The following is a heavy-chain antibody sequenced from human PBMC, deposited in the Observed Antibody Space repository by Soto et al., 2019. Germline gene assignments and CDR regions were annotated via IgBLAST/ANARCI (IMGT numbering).Heavy chain of an antibody. D-gene: IGHD3-16*01. V-gene: IGHV3-11*01. Sequence: QVQLVESGGGLVKPGGSLRLSCAASGIVFSDYMSWVRQAPGKGLEWLSYISGSGRTIYSADSVKGRFTISRDNATNSLYLQMNNVRTEDTAVYSFARLPFPWGWFDPWGQGTLVTVSS. CDR1: GIVFSDY. J-gene: IGHJ5*02. CDR3: ARLPFPWGWFDP. CDR2: ISGSGRTI.